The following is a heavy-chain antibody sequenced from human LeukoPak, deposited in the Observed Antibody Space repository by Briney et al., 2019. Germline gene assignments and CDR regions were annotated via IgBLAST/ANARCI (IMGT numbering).Heavy chain of an antibody. Sequence: SETLSLTCTVSGGXISSYYCSWIRQPPGKGLEWIGYIYYSGSTNYNPSLKSRVTISVDTSKNQFSLKLSSVTAADTAVYYCARDSSTLAATSYGMDVWGQGTTVTVSS. D-gene: IGHD2-15*01. J-gene: IGHJ6*02. V-gene: IGHV4-59*01. CDR3: ARDSSTLAATSYGMDV. CDR2: IYYSGST. CDR1: GGXISSYY.